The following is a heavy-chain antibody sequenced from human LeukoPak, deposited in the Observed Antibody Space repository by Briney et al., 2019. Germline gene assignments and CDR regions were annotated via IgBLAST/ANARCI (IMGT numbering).Heavy chain of an antibody. J-gene: IGHJ6*03. CDR3: ASVFSYGSGSYFDYYYYMDV. Sequence: ASVKVSCKASGYTFTGYYMHWVRQAPGQGLEWMGRINPNSGGTNYAQKFQGRVTMTRDTSISTAYMELSRLRSDATAVYYCASVFSYGSGSYFDYYYYMDVWGKGTTVTVSS. CDR2: INPNSGGT. V-gene: IGHV1-2*06. CDR1: GYTFTGYY. D-gene: IGHD3-10*01.